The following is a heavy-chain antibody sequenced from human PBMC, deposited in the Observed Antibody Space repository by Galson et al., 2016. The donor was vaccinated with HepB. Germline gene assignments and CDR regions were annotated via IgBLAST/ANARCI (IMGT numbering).Heavy chain of an antibody. CDR1: GYAFRNYI. V-gene: IGHV3-21*01. J-gene: IGHJ4*02. CDR3: ARAPTMITFGGLIVGDLDY. Sequence: SLRLSCAASGYAFRNYIMNWVRQSPGKGLEWVTSISSSGRSIYYADSVKGRFTISRDNTKNSLYLQMNSLRADDPAVYYCARAPTMITFGGLIVGDLDYGGQGTLVTVSS. D-gene: IGHD3-16*02. CDR2: ISSSGRSI.